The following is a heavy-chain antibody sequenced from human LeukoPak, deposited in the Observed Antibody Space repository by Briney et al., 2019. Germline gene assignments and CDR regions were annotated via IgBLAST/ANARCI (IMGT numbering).Heavy chain of an antibody. CDR3: AGAVVGDDAFDI. J-gene: IGHJ3*02. CDR2: MNPNSGNT. Sequence: ASVKVSCTASGYTFTSYDINWVRQATGQGLEWMGWMNPNSGNTGYAQKFQGRVTMTRNTSISTAYMELSSLRSEDTAVYYCAGAVVGDDAFDIWGQGTMVTVSS. D-gene: IGHD2-2*01. V-gene: IGHV1-8*01. CDR1: GYTFTSYD.